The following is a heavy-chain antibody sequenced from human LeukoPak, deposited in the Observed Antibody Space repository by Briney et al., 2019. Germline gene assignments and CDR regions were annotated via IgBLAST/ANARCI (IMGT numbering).Heavy chain of an antibody. CDR2: IYSGGST. J-gene: IGHJ4*02. CDR1: GFTVSSNY. D-gene: IGHD3-3*01. V-gene: IGHV3-66*02. Sequence: GGALRLSCAASGFTVSSNYMSWVRQAPGKGLEWVSVIYSGGSTYYADSVKGRFTISRDNSKNTLYLQMNSLRTEDTAVYYCARVHDFWSGYSVDYRGQGTLVTVSS. CDR3: ARVHDFWSGYSVDY.